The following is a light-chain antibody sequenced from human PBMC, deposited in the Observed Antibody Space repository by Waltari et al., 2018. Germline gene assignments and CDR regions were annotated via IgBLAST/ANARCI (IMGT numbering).Light chain of an antibody. V-gene: IGKV3-20*01. CDR3: QHYLRLPVT. J-gene: IGKJ1*01. Sequence: EIVLTQSPGTLSLSLGERATVSCRASQSVSRALAWYQQKPGQAPRLLIYGASTRATGLPDRCGGRGAGTDFSLTISRLEPDYFAEYCCQHYLRLPVTFGQGTTVEI. CDR2: GAS. CDR1: QSVSRA.